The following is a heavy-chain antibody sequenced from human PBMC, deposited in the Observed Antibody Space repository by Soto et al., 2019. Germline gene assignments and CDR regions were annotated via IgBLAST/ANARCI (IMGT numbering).Heavy chain of an antibody. Sequence: QVQLVESGGGLVQPGRSLTLSCVASGFTFSNHAMDWVRQAPGKGLEWVAVISYDGSNKYYADSVKGRFTISRDNSKNTLFLQMNNLRAEDTAFYYCAKDPRIAATGPPSVRYYYYYMDVWGRGTTVTVSS. V-gene: IGHV3-30*18. CDR1: GFTFSNHA. D-gene: IGHD6-13*01. CDR2: ISYDGSNK. J-gene: IGHJ6*03. CDR3: AKDPRIAATGPPSVRYYYYYMDV.